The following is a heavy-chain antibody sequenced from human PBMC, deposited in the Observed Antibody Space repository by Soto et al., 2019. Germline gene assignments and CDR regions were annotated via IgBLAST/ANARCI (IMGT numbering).Heavy chain of an antibody. V-gene: IGHV4-39*01. D-gene: IGHD3-22*01. CDR1: GGSILDSTYY. CDR3: ARQASGYYYGWFDP. CDR2: IFYSGGT. J-gene: IGHJ5*02. Sequence: QLLLQESGPGLVKPSETLSLTCTVSGGSILDSTYYWAWIRQSPGKGLEWIGTIFYSGGTFYTPSLRSRVTMHVDTSNKQFSLKLSSVTAAHTAVYYCARQASGYYYGWFDPWGQGTLVTVSS.